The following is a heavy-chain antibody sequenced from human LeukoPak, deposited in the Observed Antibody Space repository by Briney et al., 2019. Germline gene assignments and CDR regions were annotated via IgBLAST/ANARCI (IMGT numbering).Heavy chain of an antibody. J-gene: IGHJ6*02. CDR2: IYYSGST. Sequence: SETLSLTCTDSGGSITSGGYYCSWIRQHPGKGLEWIGYIYYSGSTYYNPSLKSRVTISVDTSKNQFSLKLTSVTAADTAVYYCARSVVAATDHYGMDVWGQGTTVTVSS. D-gene: IGHD2-15*01. V-gene: IGHV4-31*03. CDR1: GGSITSGGYY. CDR3: ARSVVAATDHYGMDV.